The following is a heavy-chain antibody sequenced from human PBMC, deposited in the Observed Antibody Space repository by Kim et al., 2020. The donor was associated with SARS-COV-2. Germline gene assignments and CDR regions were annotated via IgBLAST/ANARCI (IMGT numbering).Heavy chain of an antibody. J-gene: IGHJ4*01. CDR3: ARDHRSCSISTCYGEVIDY. CDR2: INTGSGNT. V-gene: IGHV1-3*04. Sequence: ASVKVSCKSSGYTFTNYAIHWVRQAPGQRLEWMGWINTGSGNTKYSQIFQGRVAITRDTSANTAYMELSSLRSDDTAVYYCARDHRSCSISTCYGEVIDY. D-gene: IGHD2-2*01. CDR1: GYTFTNYA.